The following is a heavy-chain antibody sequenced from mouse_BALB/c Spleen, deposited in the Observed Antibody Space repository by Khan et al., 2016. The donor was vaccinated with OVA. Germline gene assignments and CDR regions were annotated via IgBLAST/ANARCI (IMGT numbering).Heavy chain of an antibody. CDR3: PSTARSSYYAMDY. V-gene: IGHV1-9*01. D-gene: IGHD3-1*01. CDR1: GHTFSTYW. CDR2: ILPRSGST. J-gene: IGHJ4*01. Sequence: QVQLQQSGAELMKPGASVKISCKASGHTFSTYWIEWVKQRPGHGLEWIGEILPRSGSTNHNEKFKGKATFTADTSSNTAYMQLSSLTSEDSAVYDFPSTARSSYYAMDYWRQGASVTVSS.